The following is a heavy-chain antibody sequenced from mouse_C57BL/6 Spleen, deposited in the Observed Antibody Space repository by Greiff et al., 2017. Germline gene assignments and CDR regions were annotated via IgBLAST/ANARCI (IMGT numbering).Heavy chain of an antibody. CDR3: ARQGSSGSYYYAMDY. Sequence: DVHLVESGGDLVKPGGSLKLSCAASGFTFSSYGMSWVRQTPDKRLEWVATISSGGSYTYYPDSVKGRFTISRDNAKNTLYLQMSSLKSEDTAMYYCARQGSSGSYYYAMDYWGQGTSVTVSS. D-gene: IGHD3-2*02. V-gene: IGHV5-6*01. J-gene: IGHJ4*01. CDR1: GFTFSSYG. CDR2: ISSGGSYT.